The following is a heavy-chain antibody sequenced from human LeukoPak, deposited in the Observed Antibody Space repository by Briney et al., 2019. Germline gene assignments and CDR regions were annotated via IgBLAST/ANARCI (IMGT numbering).Heavy chain of an antibody. J-gene: IGHJ5*02. Sequence: SETLTLTCTVSGVSISSYYWSWLRQPPGKGLEWIGYIYYSGSTNYNPSLKSRVTISVDTSKNQFSLKLTSVTAADTAVYYCARAWAPSSSPCDPWGQGTLVTVSS. D-gene: IGHD6-13*01. CDR3: ARAWAPSSSPCDP. V-gene: IGHV4-59*13. CDR1: GVSISSYY. CDR2: IYYSGST.